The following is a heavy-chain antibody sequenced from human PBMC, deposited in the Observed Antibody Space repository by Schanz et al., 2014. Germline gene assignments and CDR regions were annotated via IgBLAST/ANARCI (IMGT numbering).Heavy chain of an antibody. Sequence: PGGSLRLSCAASTFTFSSDWMSWVRQAPGKGLEWVANIKEDGSVKDYVDSVKGRFTISRDNAKNSLYLQMNTLRAEDTAVYYCARGRVLESWGQGTLVNVSS. CDR3: ARGRVLES. D-gene: IGHD1-1*01. CDR2: IKEDGSVK. V-gene: IGHV3-7*02. CDR1: TFTFSSDW. J-gene: IGHJ5*02.